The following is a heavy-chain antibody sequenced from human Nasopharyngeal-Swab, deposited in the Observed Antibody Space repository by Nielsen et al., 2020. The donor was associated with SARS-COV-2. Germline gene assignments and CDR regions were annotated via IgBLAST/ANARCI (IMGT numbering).Heavy chain of an antibody. V-gene: IGHV3-23*01. D-gene: IGHD2-21*02. CDR2: ITGSGDYT. J-gene: IGHJ4*02. CDR1: GFTFSTST. Sequence: GESLKISCAASGFTFSTSTMTWVRQAPGKGLEWVSAITGSGDYTSYADSVKGRFTISRDNSKNKLYLQMNSLRAEDTAVYFCAKEAYCGADCYGYFAYWGQGTLVTVSS. CDR3: AKEAYCGADCYGYFAY.